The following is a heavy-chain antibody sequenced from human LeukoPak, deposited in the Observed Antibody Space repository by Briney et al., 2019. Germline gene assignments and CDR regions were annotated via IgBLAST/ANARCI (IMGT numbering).Heavy chain of an antibody. Sequence: ASVKVSCKASGYTFTSYGISWVRQAPGQGLEWMGWISAYNGNTNYAQKLQGRVTMTRNTSISTAYMELSSLRSEDTTVYYCARVRRAPYYYGSGSYYPFDYWGQGTLVTVSS. D-gene: IGHD3-10*01. CDR3: ARVRRAPYYYGSGSYYPFDY. CDR2: ISAYNGNT. CDR1: GYTFTSYG. J-gene: IGHJ4*02. V-gene: IGHV1-18*01.